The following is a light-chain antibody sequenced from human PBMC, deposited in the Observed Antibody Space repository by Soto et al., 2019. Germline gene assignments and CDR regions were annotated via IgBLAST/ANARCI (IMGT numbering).Light chain of an antibody. CDR2: NVS. CDR3: SSFTSTNTVL. Sequence: QSALTQPASVSGSPGQSITISCTGTSSDVGGYNYVSWYQQHPGKAPKLMIYNVSNRPSGVYNRCSGSKSDNTASLTISGLQAEDEGHYYCSSFTSTNTVLFGGVTKVTVL. V-gene: IGLV2-14*01. CDR1: SSDVGGYNY. J-gene: IGLJ2*01.